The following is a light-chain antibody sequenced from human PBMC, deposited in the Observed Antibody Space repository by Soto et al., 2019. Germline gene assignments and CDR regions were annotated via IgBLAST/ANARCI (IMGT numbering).Light chain of an antibody. CDR2: DAF. J-gene: IGKJ1*01. V-gene: IGKV1-5*01. Sequence: DIQMTQSPSTLSASVGDRVTITCRASQSISSWLAWYQQKPGKAPKLLIYDAFSLESGGPSRFSGSGSGTEFTLTISSLQPDDFATYYCQQYNSYSRTFGQGTKVEIK. CDR3: QQYNSYSRT. CDR1: QSISSW.